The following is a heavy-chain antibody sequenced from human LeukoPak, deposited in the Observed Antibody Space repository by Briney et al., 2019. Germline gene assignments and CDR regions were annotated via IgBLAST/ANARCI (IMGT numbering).Heavy chain of an antibody. D-gene: IGHD6-6*01. CDR3: ARGGPDPESIVADFDY. Sequence: SETLSLTCTVSGGSISSYYWTWIRQPAGKGLEWIGRIYTTGSTNYNPSLNSRVTMSVDTSKNQFSLKLSSVTAADTAVYYCARGGPDPESIVADFDYWGQGTLVTVSS. CDR1: GGSISSYY. J-gene: IGHJ4*02. V-gene: IGHV4-4*07. CDR2: IYTTGST.